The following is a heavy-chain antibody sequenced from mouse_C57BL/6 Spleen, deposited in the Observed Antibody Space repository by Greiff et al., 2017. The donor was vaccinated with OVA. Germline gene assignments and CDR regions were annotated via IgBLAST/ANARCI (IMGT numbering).Heavy chain of an antibody. Sequence: EVKVVESGGGLVKPGGSLKLSCAASGFTFSDYGMHWVRQAPEKGLEWVAYISSGSSTIYYADTVKGRFTISRDNAKNTLFLQMTSLRSEDTAMYYCARPGDGYYDYWFAYWGQGTLVTVSA. CDR1: GFTFSDYG. CDR2: ISSGSSTI. CDR3: ARPGDGYYDYWFAY. J-gene: IGHJ3*01. V-gene: IGHV5-17*01. D-gene: IGHD2-3*01.